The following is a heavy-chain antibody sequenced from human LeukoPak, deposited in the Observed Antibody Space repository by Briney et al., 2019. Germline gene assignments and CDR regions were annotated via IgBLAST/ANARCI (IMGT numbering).Heavy chain of an antibody. Sequence: SETLSLTCTVSGYSISSGYYWGWIRQPPGKGLEWIGSIYHSGSTYYNPSLKSRVTISVDTSKNQFSLKLSSVTAADTAVYYCARVYDSSGYYISGAFDIWGQGTIVTVSS. J-gene: IGHJ3*02. V-gene: IGHV4-38-2*02. CDR2: IYHSGST. D-gene: IGHD3-22*01. CDR3: ARVYDSSGYYISGAFDI. CDR1: GYSISSGYY.